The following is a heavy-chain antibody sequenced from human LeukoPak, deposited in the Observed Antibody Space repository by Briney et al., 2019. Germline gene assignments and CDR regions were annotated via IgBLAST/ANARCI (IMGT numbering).Heavy chain of an antibody. V-gene: IGHV3-30*02. CDR3: AKGLLGTTFGRIES. J-gene: IGHJ4*02. CDR1: GFTFSSFG. CDR2: IHNYETTE. D-gene: IGHD3-3*01. Sequence: GGSLRLSCAASGFTFSSFGMHWVRQTPGKGLEWVTFIHNYETTEYYADSVKGRFTISRDNSKTTLFLLMNRLTAEDTAVFYCAKGLLGTTFGRIESWGQGTLVTVSS.